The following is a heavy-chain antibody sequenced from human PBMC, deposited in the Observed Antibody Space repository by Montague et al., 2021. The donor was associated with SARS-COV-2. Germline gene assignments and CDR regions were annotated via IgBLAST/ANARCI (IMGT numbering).Heavy chain of an antibody. J-gene: IGHJ3*02. CDR3: ARAATITMIVVVIDAFDI. V-gene: IGHV4-31*03. CDR2: IYYSGST. Sequence: TLSLTCNVSGGSISSGGYYWSWIRQHPGKGLEWIGYIYYSGSTYYNPSLKSRVTISVDTSKNQFSLKLSSVTAVDTAVYCCARAATITMIVVVIDAFDIWGQGTMVTVSS. CDR1: GGSISSGGYY. D-gene: IGHD3-22*01.